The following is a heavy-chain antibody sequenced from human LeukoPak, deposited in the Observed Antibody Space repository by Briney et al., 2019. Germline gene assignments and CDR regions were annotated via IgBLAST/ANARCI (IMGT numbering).Heavy chain of an antibody. D-gene: IGHD3-10*01. V-gene: IGHV3-11*01. CDR2: ISSSGSTI. Sequence: PGGSLRLSCAASGFTFSDYYMSWVRQAPGKGLEWVSYISSSGSTIYYADSVKGRFTISRDNAKNSLYLQMNSLRAEDTAVYYCAREYYYGSGSLLTWDYWGQGTLVTVSS. CDR3: AREYYYGSGSLLTWDY. CDR1: GFTFSDYY. J-gene: IGHJ4*02.